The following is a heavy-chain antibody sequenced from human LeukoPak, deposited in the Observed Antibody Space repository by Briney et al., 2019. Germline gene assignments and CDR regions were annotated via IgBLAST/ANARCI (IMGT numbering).Heavy chain of an antibody. V-gene: IGHV4-39*07. CDR1: GGSISSSSYY. Sequence: SETLSLTCTVSGGSISSSSYYWGWIRQPPGKGLEWLGSIYYSGSTYYNPSLKSRVTISVDTSKNQFSLKLRSVTAADTAVYYCARVTGYMIEDYFDYWGQGTLVTVSS. CDR3: ARVTGYMIEDYFDY. CDR2: IYYSGST. D-gene: IGHD3-22*01. J-gene: IGHJ4*02.